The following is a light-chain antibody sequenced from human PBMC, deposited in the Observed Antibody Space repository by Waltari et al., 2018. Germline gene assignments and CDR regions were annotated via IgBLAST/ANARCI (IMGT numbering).Light chain of an antibody. CDR3: AVWDDSLSGWV. V-gene: IGLV1-47*01. CDR2: RNN. Sequence: QSVLTQPPSASGTPGQRVTIFCSGSTSNIGSNYVYWYQHHPGTAPKVLIYRNNQRPSGVPDRFSGSKSDTSAALAISGLRSEDDAHYYCAVWDDSLSGWVFGGGTKVTVL. CDR1: TSNIGSNY. J-gene: IGLJ3*02.